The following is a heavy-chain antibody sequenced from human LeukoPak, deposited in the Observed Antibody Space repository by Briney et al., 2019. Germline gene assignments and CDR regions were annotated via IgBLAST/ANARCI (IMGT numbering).Heavy chain of an antibody. V-gene: IGHV4-30-4*01. CDR2: IYYSGST. CDR3: AREYPGLLGYYYDSSGYDY. CDR1: GGSISSGDYY. D-gene: IGHD3-22*01. J-gene: IGHJ4*02. Sequence: SETLSLTCTVSGGSISSGDYYWSWIRQPPGKGLEWIGYIYYSGSTYYNPSLKSRVTISVDTSKNQFSLQLNSVTPEDTAVYYCAREYPGLLGYYYDSSGYDYWGQGTLVTVSS.